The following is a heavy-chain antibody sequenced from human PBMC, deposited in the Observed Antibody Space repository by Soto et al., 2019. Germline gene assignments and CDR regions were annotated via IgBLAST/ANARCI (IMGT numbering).Heavy chain of an antibody. V-gene: IGHV3-74*01. D-gene: IGHD5-18*01. CDR3: ARDLGSYGY. J-gene: IGHJ4*02. CDR2: INSDGSIT. Sequence: PGGSLRLSCAASGFTFSSYWMHWVRQSPGKGLVWVSRINSDGSITNYADSVKGRFTISRDNAKNTLYLQMDILRAEDTAVYYCARDLGSYGYWGQGNMVTVSS. CDR1: GFTFSSYW.